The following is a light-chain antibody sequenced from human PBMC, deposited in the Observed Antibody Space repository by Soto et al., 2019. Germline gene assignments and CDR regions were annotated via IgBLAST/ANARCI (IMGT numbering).Light chain of an antibody. V-gene: IGKV3-20*01. CDR2: GAS. Sequence: ELVLTRSHVTLSLSPGLISTLSCSTSRKVSSSYLAWYQQKPGQAPRLLIYGASSRATGIPDRFSGSGSGTDFTLTISSLEPEDFAVYYCQQYGSSPMTFGQGTKVDIK. J-gene: IGKJ1*01. CDR3: QQYGSSPMT. CDR1: RKVSSSY.